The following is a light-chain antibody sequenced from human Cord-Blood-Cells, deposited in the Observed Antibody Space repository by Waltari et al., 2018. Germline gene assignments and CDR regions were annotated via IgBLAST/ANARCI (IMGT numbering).Light chain of an antibody. Sequence: EIVLTQSPATLSLSPGERATLPCRASQSVSSYLAWYQQKPGQAPRLLNYDASNRATGIPARFSGSGSGTDFTLTISSLEPEDFAVYYCQQRSNWPPLTFGGGTKVEIK. CDR3: QQRSNWPPLT. J-gene: IGKJ4*01. CDR2: DAS. CDR1: QSVSSY. V-gene: IGKV3-11*01.